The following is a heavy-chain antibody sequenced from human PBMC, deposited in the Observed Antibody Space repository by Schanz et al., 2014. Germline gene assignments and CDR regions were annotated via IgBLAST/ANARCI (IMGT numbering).Heavy chain of an antibody. CDR2: ISYDGNEK. J-gene: IGHJ6*02. CDR1: GFTFSAYG. Sequence: VRLVESGGGLVKPGGSLRLSCAASGFTFSAYGMHWVRQAPGKGLEWVAFISYDGNEKHYPDSVKGRFTISRDNSKNTVYLQMNSLRAEDTAVYFCASLIGTTSAHFYGMDVWGQGTTVTVSS. D-gene: IGHD1-7*01. V-gene: IGHV3-33*05. CDR3: ASLIGTTSAHFYGMDV.